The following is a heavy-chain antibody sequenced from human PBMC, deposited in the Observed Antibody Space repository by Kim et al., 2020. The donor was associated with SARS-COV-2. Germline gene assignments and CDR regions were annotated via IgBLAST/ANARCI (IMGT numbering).Heavy chain of an antibody. CDR1: GFTFSTYG. V-gene: IGHV3-33*01. Sequence: GGSLRLSCAASGFTFSTYGMHWVRQAPGKGLEWMAVIWYDGSINYYADSVKGRFAISRDNSKSTLFLQMSSLRAEDTAVYYCARDQGITPRPYYYYYGLDVWGLGTTVTVSS. CDR2: IWYDGSIN. CDR3: ARDQGITPRPYYYYYGLDV. D-gene: IGHD6-6*01. J-gene: IGHJ6*01.